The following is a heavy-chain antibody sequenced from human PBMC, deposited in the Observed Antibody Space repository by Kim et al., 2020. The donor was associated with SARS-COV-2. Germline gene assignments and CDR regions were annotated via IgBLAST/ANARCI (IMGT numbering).Heavy chain of an antibody. D-gene: IGHD2-15*01. CDR3: ARIYSSYFYLDV. Sequence: YNPSLKSRVTRSADTSKNEVSLRLSSVTAADTAVYYCARIYSSYFYLDVWGKGTSVTVSS. J-gene: IGHJ6*03. V-gene: IGHV4-39*01.